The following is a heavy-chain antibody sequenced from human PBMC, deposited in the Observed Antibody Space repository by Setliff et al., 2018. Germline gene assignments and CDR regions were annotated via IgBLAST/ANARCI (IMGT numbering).Heavy chain of an antibody. CDR3: ARGDSSGNNYPVLDY. Sequence: SETLSLTCTVTGGSINSGPYHWTWIRQSAGKGLEWLGQIYSKGSMNYNPSLKSRVTISADSSKSQFFLRLTSVTAADTAIYYCARGDSSGNNYPVLDYWGQGTLVTVSS. CDR2: IYSKGSM. J-gene: IGHJ4*02. V-gene: IGHV4-61*09. CDR1: GGSINSGPYH. D-gene: IGHD5-18*01.